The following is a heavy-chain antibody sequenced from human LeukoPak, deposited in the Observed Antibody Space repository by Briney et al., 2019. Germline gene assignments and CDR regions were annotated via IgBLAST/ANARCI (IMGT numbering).Heavy chain of an antibody. CDR1: GGSFSGYY. J-gene: IGHJ6*03. Sequence: SETLSLTCAVYGGSFSGYYWSWIRQPPGKGLEWIGEINHSGSTNYNPSLKSRVTISVDTSKNQFSLKLSSVTAADTAVYYCARDVVGVPYYYYYMDVWGKGTTVAVSS. V-gene: IGHV4-34*01. D-gene: IGHD3-10*01. CDR3: ARDVVGVPYYYYYMDV. CDR2: INHSGST.